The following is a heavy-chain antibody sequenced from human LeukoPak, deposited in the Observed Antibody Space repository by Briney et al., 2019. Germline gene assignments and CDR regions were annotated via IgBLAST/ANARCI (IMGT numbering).Heavy chain of an antibody. J-gene: IGHJ6*02. Sequence: GGSLRLSCAASGFTVSSNYMSWVRQAPGKGLEWVSVIYSGGSTYYADSVKGRFTISRDNSKNTLYLQMNSLRAEDTAVYYCARGLMGLIYGDYWGMDVWGQGTTVTVSS. CDR3: ARGLMGLIYGDYWGMDV. D-gene: IGHD4-17*01. CDR2: IYSGGST. V-gene: IGHV3-66*01. CDR1: GFTVSSNY.